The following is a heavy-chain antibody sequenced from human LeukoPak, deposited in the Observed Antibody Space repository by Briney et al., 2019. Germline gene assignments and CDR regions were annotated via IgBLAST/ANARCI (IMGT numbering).Heavy chain of an antibody. Sequence: PSETLSLTCTVSGGSINNYYWSWIRQPAGKGLEWIGRIYTRGSTNYNPSLKSRVTMSVDTSKNQFSLRLSSVTAADTAVYYCARGRYCSADICSGGDAFDIWGQGTMVSVSS. V-gene: IGHV4-4*07. D-gene: IGHD2-15*01. CDR2: IYTRGST. CDR1: GGSINNYY. J-gene: IGHJ3*02. CDR3: ARGRYCSADICSGGDAFDI.